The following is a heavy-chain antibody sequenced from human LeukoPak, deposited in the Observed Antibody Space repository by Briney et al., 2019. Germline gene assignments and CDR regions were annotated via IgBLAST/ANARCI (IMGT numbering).Heavy chain of an antibody. CDR3: ARGQVVTAKG. J-gene: IGHJ4*02. Sequence: EWMGWMNPNSGNTGYAQKFQGRVTMTRNTSISTAYMELSSLRSEDTAVYYCARGQVVTAKGWGQGTLVTVSS. CDR2: MNPNSGNT. V-gene: IGHV1-8*01. D-gene: IGHD2-21*02.